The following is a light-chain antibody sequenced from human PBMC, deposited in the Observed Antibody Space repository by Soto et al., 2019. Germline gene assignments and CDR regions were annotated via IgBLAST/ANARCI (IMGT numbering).Light chain of an antibody. J-gene: IGLJ3*02. V-gene: IGLV7-46*01. Sequence: QAVVTQEPSVTVSPGGTVTLTCDSSTGTVTSTHYPYWFQQKPGQVPRALIYDTSGKHSWTPARFSGSLLGGKPVLILSGAQPEVEADYYCSVSYCGVRVFGGGTKLTVL. CDR3: SVSYCGVRV. CDR1: TGTVTSTHY. CDR2: DTS.